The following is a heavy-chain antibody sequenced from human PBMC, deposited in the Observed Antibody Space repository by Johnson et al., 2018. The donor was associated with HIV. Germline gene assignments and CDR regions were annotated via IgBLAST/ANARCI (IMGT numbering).Heavy chain of an antibody. CDR3: ARERGYYGNPAFDI. J-gene: IGHJ3*02. V-gene: IGHV3-30-3*01. CDR2: LSYDGSNK. CDR1: GFTFSSYP. D-gene: IGHD4-11*01. Sequence: VQLVESGGGVVQPGRSLRLSCAASGFTFSSYPLHWVRQAPGKGLEWVAVLSYDGSNKFYTDSVKGRFSISRDNSKNTLYLQMNSLRTEDTAVYYCARERGYYGNPAFDIWGQGTMVTVSS.